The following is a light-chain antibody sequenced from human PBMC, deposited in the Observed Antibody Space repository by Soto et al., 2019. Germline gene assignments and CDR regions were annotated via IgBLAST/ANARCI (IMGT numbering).Light chain of an antibody. CDR3: AAWNDSLTGVV. V-gene: IGLV1-44*01. CDR2: TTS. CDR1: SSTIGSKT. J-gene: IGLJ2*01. Sequence: QSVLTQPPSASGTPGQRVTISCSGSSSTIGSKTLNWYQQVPGSAPKLLIYTTSQRPSGVPDRFSGSKSGTSASLVISGLQSEDEADYYCAAWNDSLTGVVFGGGTKLTVL.